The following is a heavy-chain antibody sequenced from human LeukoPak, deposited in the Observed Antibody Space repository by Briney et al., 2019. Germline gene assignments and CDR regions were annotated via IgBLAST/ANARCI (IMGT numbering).Heavy chain of an antibody. J-gene: IGHJ1*01. CDR2: IYYSGST. CDR1: GGSFSGYY. CDR3: ATKQH. V-gene: IGHV4-34*01. Sequence: SETLSLTCAVYGGSFSGYYWSWIRQPPGKGLEWIGSIYYSGSTYYNPSLKSRVTISVDTSKNQFSLKLSSVTAADTAVYYCATKQHWGQGTLVTVSS.